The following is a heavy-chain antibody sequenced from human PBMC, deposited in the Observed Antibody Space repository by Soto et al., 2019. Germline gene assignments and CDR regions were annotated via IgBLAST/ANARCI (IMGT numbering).Heavy chain of an antibody. Sequence: PGGSLRLSCAASGFSFSRYLMSWVRQAPGKGLEWVANIKQGGNEKFYVDSVKGRFTISRDSDKKSLYLQMDSLRVEDTAVYYCVGALTYEVPYYYYGMDVWGQGTTVTVSS. J-gene: IGHJ6*02. CDR2: IKQGGNEK. CDR1: GFSFSRYL. CDR3: VGALTYEVPYYYYGMDV. V-gene: IGHV3-7*01. D-gene: IGHD3-16*01.